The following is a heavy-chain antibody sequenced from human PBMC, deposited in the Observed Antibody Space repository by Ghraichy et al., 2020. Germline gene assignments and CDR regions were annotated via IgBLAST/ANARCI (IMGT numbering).Heavy chain of an antibody. D-gene: IGHD6-13*01. CDR2: ISYDGGNR. J-gene: IGHJ4*02. CDR3: AKEYSSRWYINFINYFDY. CDR1: GFTFSSFG. V-gene: IGHV3-30*18. Sequence: GGSLRLSCAASGFTFSSFGMHWVRRAPGKGLEWVAAISYDGGNRHYADSVKGRFTISRDNSKSTLYLQMNSLRAEDTAVYSCAKEYSSRWYINFINYFDYWGQGTLVTVSS.